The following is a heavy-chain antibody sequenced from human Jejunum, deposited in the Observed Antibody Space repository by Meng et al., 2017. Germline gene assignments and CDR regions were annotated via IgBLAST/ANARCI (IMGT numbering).Heavy chain of an antibody. V-gene: IGHV4-4*02. J-gene: IGHJ4*02. CDR2: VWHSGAT. Sequence: VHRRESGPGLVKPSGTLSLTCAVSGDFTSSSDRWTWVRQAPGRGLEWIGEVWHSGATYYNPSLESRLTISIDTSNNRFSLELSSATAADTAVYYCARGVLERYFDYWGQGALVTVSS. CDR3: ARGVLERYFDY. CDR1: GDFTSSSDR. D-gene: IGHD3-10*01.